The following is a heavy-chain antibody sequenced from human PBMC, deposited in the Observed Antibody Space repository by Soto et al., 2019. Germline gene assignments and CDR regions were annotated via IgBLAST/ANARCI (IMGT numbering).Heavy chain of an antibody. CDR1: VCTFSIYA. J-gene: IGHJ4*02. CDR3: ARDLERDYYDSSGSPDY. CDR2: IIPIFGTA. Sequence: SVKVSCKASVCTFSIYAISWVRQAPGQGLEWMGGIIPIFGTANYAQKFQGRVTITADESTGTAYMELSSLRSEDTAVYYCARDLERDYYDSSGSPDYWGQGTLVTVSS. D-gene: IGHD3-22*01. V-gene: IGHV1-69*13.